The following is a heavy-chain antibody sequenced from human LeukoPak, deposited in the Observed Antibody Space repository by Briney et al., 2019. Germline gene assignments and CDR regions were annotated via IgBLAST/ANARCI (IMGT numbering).Heavy chain of an antibody. V-gene: IGHV3-7*01. CDR1: GFTFSSYW. J-gene: IGHJ4*02. D-gene: IGHD3-22*01. CDR3: ARRGQRHYYDSSGYYSLDY. Sequence: PGRSLRLSCAASGFTFSSYWMTWVRQAPGKGLEWVANINQEESEKYYVDSVKGRFTISRDNPKNSLYLQMSGLRAEDTAVYYCARRGQRHYYDSSGYYSLDYWGRGTLVTVSS. CDR2: INQEESEK.